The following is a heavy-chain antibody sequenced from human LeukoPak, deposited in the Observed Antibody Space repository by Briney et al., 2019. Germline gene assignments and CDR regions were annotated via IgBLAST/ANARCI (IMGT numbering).Heavy chain of an antibody. CDR1: GFTFSSYG. J-gene: IGHJ4*02. CDR2: IWYDGSNK. CDR3: AREIEAEREFDY. V-gene: IGHV3-33*01. Sequence: GGSLRLSCAASGFTFSSYGMHWVRQAPGKGLEWVAVIWYDGSNKYYADSVKGRFTISRDNSKNTLYLQMNSLRAEDTAVHYRAREIEAEREFDYWGQGTLVTVSS.